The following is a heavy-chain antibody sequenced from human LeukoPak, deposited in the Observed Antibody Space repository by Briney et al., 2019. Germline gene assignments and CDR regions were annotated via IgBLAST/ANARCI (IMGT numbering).Heavy chain of an antibody. CDR1: GGPFSSYG. D-gene: IGHD4-23*01. J-gene: IGHJ4*02. V-gene: IGHV1-69*05. Sequence: SGKGFCKTSGGPFSSYGISWGRKGPGQRLQWKGGIIPVFGMPNYAQKFQGRLTLTTDESTGTAYMELGGLTSDNTAVYYCARSDAGNSEGGIDYWGQGTLVIVSS. CDR3: ARSDAGNSEGGIDY. CDR2: IIPVFGMP.